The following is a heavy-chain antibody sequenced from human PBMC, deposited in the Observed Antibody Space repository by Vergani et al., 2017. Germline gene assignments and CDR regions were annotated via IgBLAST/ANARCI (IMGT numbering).Heavy chain of an antibody. V-gene: IGHV5-51*01. CDR2: IYPGDSDT. D-gene: IGHD3-22*01. J-gene: IGHJ4*02. CDR3: ARQGKYYYDSSGYRKTYFDY. CDR1: GYSFTSYW. Sequence: EVPLVQSGAEVKTPGESLKISCKGSGYSFTSYWIGWVRQMPGKGLEWMGIIYPGDSDTRYSPSFQGQVTISADKSISTAYLQWSSLKASDTAMYYCARQGKYYYDSSGYRKTYFDYWGQGTLVTVSS.